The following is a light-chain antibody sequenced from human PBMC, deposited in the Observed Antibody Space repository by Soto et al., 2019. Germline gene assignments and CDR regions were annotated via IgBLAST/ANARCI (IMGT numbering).Light chain of an antibody. Sequence: DIQLTQSPSFLSASVGDRVTITCRASQGISNYLAWYQQKPGKAPNLLIYAASTLQSRVPSRFSGSGSGTEFTLTISSLQPEDFATYYCQQLNSYPPITFGPGTKVDIK. V-gene: IGKV1-9*01. CDR2: AAS. CDR1: QGISNY. J-gene: IGKJ3*01. CDR3: QQLNSYPPIT.